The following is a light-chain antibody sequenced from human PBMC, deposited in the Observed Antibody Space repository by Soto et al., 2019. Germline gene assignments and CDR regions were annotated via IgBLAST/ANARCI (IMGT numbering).Light chain of an antibody. V-gene: IGKV1-13*02. Sequence: AIQLTQSPSSLSASVGDRVTITCRASQGISSALAWYQQKPGKAPKLLIYDASSLESGVPSRFSGSGSGTDFTLTICSLQPEDFATYYCQQFILFGGGTKVEIK. CDR3: QQFIL. J-gene: IGKJ4*01. CDR2: DAS. CDR1: QGISSA.